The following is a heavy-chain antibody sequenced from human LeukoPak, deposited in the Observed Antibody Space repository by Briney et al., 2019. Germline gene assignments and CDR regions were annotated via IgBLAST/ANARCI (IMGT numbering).Heavy chain of an antibody. CDR2: INPSGGST. Sequence: ASVKVSCKASGYTFTSYFMHWVRQAPGHGLEWMGIINPSGGSTSYAQKFQGRVTMTRDTSTSMVYMELTSLRPEDTAVYYCARDPEGSGCYFDYWGQRTLVTVSS. CDR3: ARDPEGSGCYFDY. J-gene: IGHJ4*02. V-gene: IGHV1-46*01. D-gene: IGHD6-19*01. CDR1: GYTFTSYF.